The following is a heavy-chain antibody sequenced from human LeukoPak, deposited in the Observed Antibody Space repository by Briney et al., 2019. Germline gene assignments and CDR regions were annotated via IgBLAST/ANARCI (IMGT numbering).Heavy chain of an antibody. V-gene: IGHV3-30*04. CDR1: GVTFSSYV. CDR3: ARGGSYLSAFDI. Sequence: GGSLRLSCAAAGVTFSSYVTYWVRQAPGKGLEWVALISYDGSNKYYAYADSVQGRFTISRDNSKNTLYLQMNSLRAEDTAVYYCARGGSYLSAFDIWGQGTMVTVSS. CDR2: ISYDGSNK. J-gene: IGHJ3*02. D-gene: IGHD1-26*01.